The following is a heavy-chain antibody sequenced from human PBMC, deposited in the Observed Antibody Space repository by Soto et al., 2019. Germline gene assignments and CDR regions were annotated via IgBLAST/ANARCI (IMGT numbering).Heavy chain of an antibody. J-gene: IGHJ4*02. D-gene: IGHD3-16*02. CDR1: GFTFSNAW. CDR3: TTDGWYDYVWGSYRYLDY. Sequence: PGGSLRLSCAASGFTFSNAWMSWVRQAPGKGLEWVGRIKSKTDGGTTDYAAPVKGRFTISRDDSKNTLYLQMNSLKTEDTAVYCCTTDGWYDYVWGSYRYLDYWGQGTLVTVSS. V-gene: IGHV3-15*01. CDR2: IKSKTDGGTT.